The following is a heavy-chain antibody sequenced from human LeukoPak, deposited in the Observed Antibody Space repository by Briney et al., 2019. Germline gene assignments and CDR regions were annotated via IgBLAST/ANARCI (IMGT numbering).Heavy chain of an antibody. CDR2: IYYSGST. V-gene: IGHV4-59*01. J-gene: IGHJ4*02. D-gene: IGHD1-20*01. Sequence: SETLSLTCTVSGGSISSYYWSWIRQPPGKGLEWIGYIYYSGSTNYNPSLKSRVTIPVDTSKNQFSLKLSSVTAADTAVYYCARSPYNWNPFDYWGQGTLVTVSS. CDR3: ARSPYNWNPFDY. CDR1: GGSISSYY.